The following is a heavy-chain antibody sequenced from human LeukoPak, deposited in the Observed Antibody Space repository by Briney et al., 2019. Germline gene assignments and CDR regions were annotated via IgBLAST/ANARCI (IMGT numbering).Heavy chain of an antibody. V-gene: IGHV3-74*01. CDR3: ASYDFWSGYYDY. D-gene: IGHD3-3*01. CDR1: GFTFSSYW. CDR2: INSDGSST. J-gene: IGHJ4*02. Sequence: GGSLRLSCAAPGFTFSSYWMHWVRQAPGKGLVWVSRINSDGSSTSYADSVKGRFTISTDNAKNTLYLQMNGLRAEDTAVYYCASYDFWSGYYDYWGQGTLVTVSS.